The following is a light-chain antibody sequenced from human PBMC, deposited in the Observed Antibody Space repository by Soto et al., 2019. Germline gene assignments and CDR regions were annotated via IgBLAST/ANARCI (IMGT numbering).Light chain of an antibody. CDR2: AAS. Sequence: AIRMTQSPSSFSASTGDGVTITCRASQGIANYLAWYQQKPGEAPTLLIYAASTLQSGVPSRFSGNGSGTDFTLTISRLQSEDFATYYCQQYYSYPRTFGQGTKLEIK. CDR3: QQYYSYPRT. J-gene: IGKJ2*01. CDR1: QGIANY. V-gene: IGKV1-8*01.